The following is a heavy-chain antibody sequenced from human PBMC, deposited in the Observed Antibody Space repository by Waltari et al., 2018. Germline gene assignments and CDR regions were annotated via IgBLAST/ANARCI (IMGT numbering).Heavy chain of an antibody. CDR1: GGSVSSGSHY. CDR2: IYYSGST. J-gene: IGHJ4*02. D-gene: IGHD4-17*01. Sequence: QVQLQESGPGLVKPSETLSLTCSVSGGSVSSGSHYRSWIRQPPGKGLEWIGFIYYSGSTNYNPSLKSRVTISVDMSKNQFSLKLTSVTAADTALYYCARITVTTPKYYFDFWGQGTLVTVSS. CDR3: ARITVTTPKYYFDF. V-gene: IGHV4-61*01.